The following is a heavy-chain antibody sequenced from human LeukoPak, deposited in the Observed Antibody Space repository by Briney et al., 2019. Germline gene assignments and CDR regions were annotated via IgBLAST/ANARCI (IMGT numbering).Heavy chain of an antibody. CDR2: IYSDGGST. D-gene: IGHD4-17*01. CDR1: GFTFRTYW. J-gene: IGHJ4*02. V-gene: IGHV3-74*01. Sequence: GGALRLSCAASGFTFRTYWMHWGRQAPGKGLVWVSRIYSDGGSTNYADSVKGRFTISRDNAHNTMYLQMNSLRAEDTAVYYCASGGMTTVTGNDYWGQGPLVTVSS. CDR3: ASGGMTTVTGNDY.